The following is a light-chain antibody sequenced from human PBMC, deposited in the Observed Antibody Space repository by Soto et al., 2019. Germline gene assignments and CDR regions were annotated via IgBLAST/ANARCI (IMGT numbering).Light chain of an antibody. CDR1: QSLLHITGETF. Sequence: DVVMTQTPLSLSVAPGQPASISCKSSQSLLHITGETFLFRYQXKTGQAPRLXIFGASTRATGIPARFSGSVSETEFTLTISRLEPEDGEVYDGQQYGNSPITFGQGTRLEI. CDR2: GAS. J-gene: IGKJ5*01. V-gene: IGKV2-29*01. CDR3: QQYGNSPIT.